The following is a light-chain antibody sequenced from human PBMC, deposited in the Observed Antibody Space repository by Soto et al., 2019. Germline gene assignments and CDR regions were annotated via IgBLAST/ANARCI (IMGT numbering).Light chain of an antibody. CDR1: QSVSSSY. Sequence: ESVLTQSPGTLSLSPGERATLSCRASQSVSSSYLAWYQQKPGQAPRVLIYGASKRATGIPDRFSGSGSGTDFSLTISRLEPEDFAVYYCHQYDNAPQTYGQGTKVDIK. V-gene: IGKV3-20*01. CDR3: HQYDNAPQT. J-gene: IGKJ2*01. CDR2: GAS.